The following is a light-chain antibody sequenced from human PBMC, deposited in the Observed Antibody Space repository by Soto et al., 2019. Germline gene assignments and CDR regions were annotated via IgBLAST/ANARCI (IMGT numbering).Light chain of an antibody. CDR3: QQYNKWPPWT. CDR2: GAS. Sequence: EIVLTQSPGTLSLSPGERATLSCRASLSVSSSYLACYQQKPGQAPRLLIYGASSRATGIPDRFSGCGSGTDFTLTISSLQSEDFAVYYCQQYNKWPPWTFGQGTKVEIK. J-gene: IGKJ1*01. CDR1: LSVSSSY. V-gene: IGKV3-20*01.